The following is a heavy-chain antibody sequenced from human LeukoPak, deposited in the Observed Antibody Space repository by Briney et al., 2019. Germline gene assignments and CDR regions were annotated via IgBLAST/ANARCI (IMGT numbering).Heavy chain of an antibody. J-gene: IGHJ4*02. V-gene: IGHV4-38-2*01. Sequence: SETLSLTCDVSGYSISSGFYWGWIRQPPGKGLEWIGSVFHSGSTYYNPSLKGRVTISVDTSNNQFSLKLSSVAATDTAVYYCAADGSYLPELGYFDFWGQGTLVTVSS. CDR1: GYSISSGFY. CDR3: AADGSYLPELGYFDF. CDR2: VFHSGST. D-gene: IGHD1-14*01.